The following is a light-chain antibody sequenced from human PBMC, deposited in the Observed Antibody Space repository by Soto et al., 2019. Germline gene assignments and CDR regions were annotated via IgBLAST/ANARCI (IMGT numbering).Light chain of an antibody. CDR3: CSYAGSSTYV. CDR1: SSDVGSYNL. V-gene: IGLV2-23*01. Sequence: QSALTQPASVSGSPGQSITISCTGTSSDVGSYNLVSWYQQHPGKAPKLMIYEGSKRPSGVSNRFSGSKSGNTASLTISGLQAEDEADYSCCSYAGSSTYVFVTGTKVTVL. CDR2: EGS. J-gene: IGLJ1*01.